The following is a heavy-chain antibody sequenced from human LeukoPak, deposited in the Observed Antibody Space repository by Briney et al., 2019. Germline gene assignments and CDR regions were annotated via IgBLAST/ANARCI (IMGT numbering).Heavy chain of an antibody. CDR2: IYYSGST. J-gene: IGHJ4*02. Sequence: SETLSLTCTVSGGSISSYYWSWIRQPPGKGLEWIGYIYYSGSTNYNPSLKGRVTISVDTSKNQFSLKLSSVTAADEAVYYCARVPDDYGDYYFDYWGQGTLVTVSS. D-gene: IGHD4-17*01. CDR3: ARVPDDYGDYYFDY. CDR1: GGSISSYY. V-gene: IGHV4-59*01.